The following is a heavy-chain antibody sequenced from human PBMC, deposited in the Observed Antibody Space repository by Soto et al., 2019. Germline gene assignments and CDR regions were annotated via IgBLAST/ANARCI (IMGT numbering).Heavy chain of an antibody. V-gene: IGHV1-3*01. CDR3: ARDPGGHSIAAAGTVFWFDP. D-gene: IGHD6-13*01. CDR2: INAGNGNT. Sequence: ASVKVSCKASGYTFTSYAMHWVRQAPGQRLEWMGWINAGNGNTKYSQKFQGRVTITRDTSASTAYMELSSLRSEDTAVYYCARDPGGHSIAAAGTVFWFDPWGQGTLVTVSS. CDR1: GYTFTSYA. J-gene: IGHJ5*02.